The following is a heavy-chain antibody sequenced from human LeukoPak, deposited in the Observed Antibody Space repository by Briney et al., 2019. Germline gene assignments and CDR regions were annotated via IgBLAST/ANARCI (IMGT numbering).Heavy chain of an antibody. V-gene: IGHV4-59*01. J-gene: IGHJ3*02. D-gene: IGHD5-12*01. CDR2: IYSSGSS. CDR3: ARGNSGYDYAFDI. Sequence: SETLSLTCTVSGGSISSYHWSWIRQPPGKGLQWMWFIYSSGSSNYNPSLKSRLTISLDTSKNQFSLRVSSVTSADTAVYYCARGNSGYDYAFDIWGQGTMVTVSS. CDR1: GGSISSYH.